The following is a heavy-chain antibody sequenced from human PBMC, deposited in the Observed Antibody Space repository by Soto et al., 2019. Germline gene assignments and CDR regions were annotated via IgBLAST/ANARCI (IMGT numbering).Heavy chain of an antibody. CDR2: IKSKTDGGTT. Sequence: EVQLVESGGGLVKPGGSLRLSCAASGFTFSNAWINWVRQAPGKGLEWVDRIKSKTDGGTTDYAAPVKGRFTISRDDSKNTLYLQMNSLKTEDTAVYYCTTDAIYDSRIRWGQGTLVTVSS. V-gene: IGHV3-15*07. CDR1: GFTFSNAW. J-gene: IGHJ4*02. CDR3: TTDAIYDSRIR. D-gene: IGHD3-22*01.